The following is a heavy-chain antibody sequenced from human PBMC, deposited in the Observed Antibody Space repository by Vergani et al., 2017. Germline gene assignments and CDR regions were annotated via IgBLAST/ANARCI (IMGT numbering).Heavy chain of an antibody. J-gene: IGHJ3*02. Sequence: QVQLQESGPGLVKPSETLSLTCTVSGGSISSYYWSWIRQPPGKGLEWIGYIDYSGSTNYNPALKSRVTISVDTSKNQFSLKLSSVTAADTAVYYCARGERGGWSRGDAFDIWGQGTMVTVSS. CDR3: ARGERGGWSRGDAFDI. V-gene: IGHV4-59*01. CDR2: IDYSGST. CDR1: GGSISSYY. D-gene: IGHD6-19*01.